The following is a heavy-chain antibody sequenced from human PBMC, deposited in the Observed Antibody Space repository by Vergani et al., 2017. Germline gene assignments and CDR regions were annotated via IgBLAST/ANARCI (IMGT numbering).Heavy chain of an antibody. CDR1: GYSFINYY. V-gene: IGHV1-2*06. J-gene: IGHJ5*02. Sequence: QVRLVQSGAEVKNSGASVTVSCKTSGYSFINYYIHWVRLAPGQGLEWMGQMNPESGDTRSAQNFQGRVTMTRDTSIKTAYMELSRLRSDDTAVYYCAREPAAGTGGWFDPWGQGTLVTVSS. D-gene: IGHD6-13*01. CDR3: AREPAAGTGGWFDP. CDR2: MNPESGDT.